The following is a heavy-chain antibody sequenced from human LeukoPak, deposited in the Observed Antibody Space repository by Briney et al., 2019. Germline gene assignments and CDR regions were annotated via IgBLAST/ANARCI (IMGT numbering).Heavy chain of an antibody. CDR2: IYEYANT. D-gene: IGHD1-7*01. Sequence: GSLRLSCAASGFAVGDSYMTWVRQAPGKGLEWVSTIYEYANTYYADSVKGRFTISRDKSKNTLHLQMNNLRADDTAVYYCARGNWNFDPWGQGTLVTVSS. J-gene: IGHJ5*02. CDR3: ARGNWNFDP. V-gene: IGHV3-53*01. CDR1: GFAVGDSY.